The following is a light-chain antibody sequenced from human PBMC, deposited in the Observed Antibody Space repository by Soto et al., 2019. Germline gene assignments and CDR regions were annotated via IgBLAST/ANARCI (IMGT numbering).Light chain of an antibody. Sequence: QSVLTQPPSVSAAPGQRVVISCSGSRSNIGTNYVSWYQQLPGTAPQLLIYDNNKRPSGIPDRFSGSKSGTSAALGITGLQTGDEADYYCATWDSSLSGGGVFGGGTKGTVL. CDR2: DNN. CDR1: RSNIGTNY. J-gene: IGLJ2*01. V-gene: IGLV1-51*01. CDR3: ATWDSSLSGGGV.